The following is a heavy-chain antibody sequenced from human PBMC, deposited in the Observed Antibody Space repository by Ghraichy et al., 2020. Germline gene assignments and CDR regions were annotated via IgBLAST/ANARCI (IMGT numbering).Heavy chain of an antibody. CDR1: GGTFSSYA. D-gene: IGHD2-2*01. V-gene: IGHV1-69*13. J-gene: IGHJ1*01. CDR3: ARASELAYCSSTRCLGYFQP. Sequence: SVKVSCKASGGTFSSYAISWVRQAPGQGLEWMGGIIFIFGTTNYAQKFQGRVTITADESTSTAYMELSSLRSEDTAVYYCARASELAYCSSTRCLGYFQPWGQGTLVTVSS. CDR2: IIFIFGTT.